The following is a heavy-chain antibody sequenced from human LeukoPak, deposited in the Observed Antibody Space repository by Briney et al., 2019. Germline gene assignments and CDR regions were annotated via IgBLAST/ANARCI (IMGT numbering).Heavy chain of an antibody. V-gene: IGHV4-59*01. J-gene: IGHJ3*02. D-gene: IGHD6-19*01. CDR1: GGSISSYY. CDR3: ARDRGYSSGWYAGPDAFDI. Sequence: PSETLSLTCTVSGGSISSYYWSWIRQPPGKGLEWIGYIYYSGSTNYNPSLKSRVTISVDTSKNQFSLKLSSVTAADTAVYYCARDRGYSSGWYAGPDAFDIWGQGTMVTVSS. CDR2: IYYSGST.